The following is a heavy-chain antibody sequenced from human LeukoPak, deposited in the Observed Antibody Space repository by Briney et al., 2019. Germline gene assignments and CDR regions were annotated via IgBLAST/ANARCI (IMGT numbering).Heavy chain of an antibody. CDR1: GYTFTSYD. CDR3: ARVGRRIVVVVAATYWFDP. D-gene: IGHD2-15*01. J-gene: IGHJ5*02. Sequence: ASVKVSCKASGYTFTSYDINWVRQATGQGLEWMGWMNPNSGNTGYAQKFQGRVTMTRNTSISTAYMELSSLRSEDTAVYYCARVGRRIVVVVAATYWFDPWGQGTLVTVSS. CDR2: MNPNSGNT. V-gene: IGHV1-8*01.